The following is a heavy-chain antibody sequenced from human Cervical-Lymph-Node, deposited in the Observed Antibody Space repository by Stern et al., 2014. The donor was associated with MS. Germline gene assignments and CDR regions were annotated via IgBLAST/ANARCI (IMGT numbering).Heavy chain of an antibody. D-gene: IGHD3-9*01. CDR2: IYWDGDD. J-gene: IGHJ4*02. Sequence: QVPLRESGPTLVKPTQTLTLTCTFSGFSLRNSGVGVGWIRPPPGKALEWLVLIYWDGDDCLSPSLNSSITIPKGTSENQVVLTATNLDPVDTCTYYCARLAYYDISTSRAVRFFDYWGQGTLVTVSS. CDR3: ARLAYYDISTSRAVRFFDY. CDR1: GFSLRNSGVG. V-gene: IGHV2-5*02.